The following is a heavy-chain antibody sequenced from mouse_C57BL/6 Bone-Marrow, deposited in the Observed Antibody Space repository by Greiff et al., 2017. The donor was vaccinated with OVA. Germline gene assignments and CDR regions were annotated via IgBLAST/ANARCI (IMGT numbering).Heavy chain of an antibody. V-gene: IGHV1-50*01. CDR2: IDPSDSYT. Sequence: VQLQQPGAELVKPGASVKLSCKASGYTFTSYWMQWVKQRPGQGLEWIGEIDPSDSYTNYNQKFKGKATLTVDTSSSTAYMQLSSLTSEDSAVYYCARGEIYYGNLYYLDYWGQGTTLTVSS. CDR1: GYTFTSYW. CDR3: ARGEIYYGNLYYLDY. J-gene: IGHJ2*01. D-gene: IGHD2-1*01.